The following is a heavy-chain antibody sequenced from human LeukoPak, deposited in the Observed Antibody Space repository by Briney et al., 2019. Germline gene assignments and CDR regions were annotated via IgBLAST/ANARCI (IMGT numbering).Heavy chain of an antibody. J-gene: IGHJ4*02. V-gene: IGHV3-33*08. CDR3: ARGECSGGSCLSTFDY. CDR1: GFTFSSYA. CDR2: IWYDGSNK. Sequence: GKSLRLSCAASGFTFSSYAINWVRQAPGKGLEWVAVIWYDGSNKYYADSVKGRFTISRDNSKNTLYLQMNSLRAEDTAVYYCARGECSGGSCLSTFDYWGQGTLVTVSS. D-gene: IGHD2-15*01.